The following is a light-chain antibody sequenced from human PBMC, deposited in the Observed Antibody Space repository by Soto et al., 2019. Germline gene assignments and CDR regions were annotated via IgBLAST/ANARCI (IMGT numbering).Light chain of an antibody. J-gene: IGKJ2*01. CDR1: QSVSSY. CDR2: DAS. Sequence: EIVLTQSPATLSLSPGERATLSCRASQSVSSYLAWYQQKPGQAPRLLIYDASNRATGIPARFSGSGSGTDFILTISSLEPEDFAVYYCQQRSNWPPRMYTFGQGTKLEIK. V-gene: IGKV3-11*01. CDR3: QQRSNWPPRMYT.